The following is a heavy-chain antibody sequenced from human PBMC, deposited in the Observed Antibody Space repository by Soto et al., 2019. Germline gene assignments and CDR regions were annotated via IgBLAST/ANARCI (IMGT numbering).Heavy chain of an antibody. CDR3: AKGPTIFGVIITFEYYYGMDV. Sequence: LRLSCAASGFTFSSYAMSWVRQAPGKGLEWVSAISGSGGSTYYADSVKGRFTISGDSSKNTVYLHMNSLRVEDTALYYCAKGPTIFGVIITFEYYYGMDVWGQGTTVTVSS. D-gene: IGHD3-3*01. CDR1: GFTFSSYA. J-gene: IGHJ6*02. V-gene: IGHV3-23*01. CDR2: ISGSGGST.